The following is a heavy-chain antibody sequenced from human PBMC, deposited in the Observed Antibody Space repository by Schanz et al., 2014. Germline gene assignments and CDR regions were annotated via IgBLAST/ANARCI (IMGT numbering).Heavy chain of an antibody. V-gene: IGHV3-48*01. Sequence: EVHLVESGGGLVQPGGSLRLSCAASGITFSSHSFNWVRQAPGKGLEWISYITYNGGTIYYADSVKGRFTISRDNAKNSLYLEMNSQRAEDTSLYYCARDRRNAGLDYWGQGTLVTVSS. CDR2: ITYNGGTI. J-gene: IGHJ4*02. CDR1: GITFSSHS. D-gene: IGHD1-1*01. CDR3: ARDRRNAGLDY.